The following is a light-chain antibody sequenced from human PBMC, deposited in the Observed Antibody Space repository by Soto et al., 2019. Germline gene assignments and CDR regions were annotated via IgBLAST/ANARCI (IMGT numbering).Light chain of an antibody. CDR2: DAY. Sequence: QSVLTQPASVSGSPGQSITISCIGTRSDIGGYNYVSWHQQHPGKAPKLMIYDAYERPLGVSNRFSGSKSGNTASLTISGLQNEDEADYYCSSYTDARSYVFGSGTKATVL. V-gene: IGLV2-14*03. CDR3: SSYTDARSYV. CDR1: RSDIGGYNY. J-gene: IGLJ1*01.